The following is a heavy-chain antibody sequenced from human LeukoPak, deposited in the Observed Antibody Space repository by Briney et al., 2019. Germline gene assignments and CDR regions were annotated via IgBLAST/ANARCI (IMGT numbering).Heavy chain of an antibody. J-gene: IGHJ3*02. V-gene: IGHV3-23*01. CDR1: GFTFSNYG. CDR2: ISESGGST. D-gene: IGHD2-8*01. CDR3: AKDCTNGVCYALDI. Sequence: GGSLRLSCAASGFTFSNYGMSWVRQAPGKGLEWVSAISESGGSTYYADSVKGGFPISRDNSKNTLYLQMNSLRAEDTAVYYCAKDCTNGVCYALDIWGQGTMVTVSS.